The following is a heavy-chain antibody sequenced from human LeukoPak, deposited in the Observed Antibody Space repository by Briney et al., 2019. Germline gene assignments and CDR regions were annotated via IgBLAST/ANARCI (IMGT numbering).Heavy chain of an antibody. J-gene: IGHJ4*02. Sequence: SETLSLTCAVYGGSFNGYYWSWIRQPPGMGLEWIGEINHSGSTNYNPSLKSRVTILVDTSKNQFSLKLTSVTAADTAVYYCARDRELGYWGQGTLVTVSS. CDR1: GGSFNGYY. CDR3: ARDRELGY. V-gene: IGHV4-34*01. CDR2: INHSGST. D-gene: IGHD3-10*01.